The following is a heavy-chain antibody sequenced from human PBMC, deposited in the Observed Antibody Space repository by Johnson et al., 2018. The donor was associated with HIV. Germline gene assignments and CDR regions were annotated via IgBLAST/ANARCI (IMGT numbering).Heavy chain of an antibody. CDR1: GFTFSDYY. CDR2: ISSGGSVR. D-gene: IGHD1-26*01. Sequence: QVQLVESGGGLVKPGGSLRLSCAASGFTFSDYYMNWIRQAPGKGLEWLSTISSGGSVRYYADSVRGRFTISRDNAENSLYLQMNSLRAEDTAVFYCAKDWTSGSYGIWYAFDIWGQGTKVTVSS. CDR3: AKDWTSGSYGIWYAFDI. V-gene: IGHV3-11*04. J-gene: IGHJ3*02.